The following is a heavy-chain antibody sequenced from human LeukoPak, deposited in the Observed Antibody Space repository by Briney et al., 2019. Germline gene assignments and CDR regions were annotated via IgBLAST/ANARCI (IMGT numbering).Heavy chain of an antibody. V-gene: IGHV1-69*13. D-gene: IGHD6-13*01. CDR2: IIPIFGTA. CDR3: ASLGSSWYIDY. J-gene: IGHJ4*02. Sequence: SVKVSCKASGGTFSSYAISWVRQAPGQGLEWMGGIIPIFGTANYAQKFQGRVTITADESTSTAYMELSSLRSDDTAVYYCASLGSSWYIDYWGQGTLVTVSS. CDR1: GGTFSSYA.